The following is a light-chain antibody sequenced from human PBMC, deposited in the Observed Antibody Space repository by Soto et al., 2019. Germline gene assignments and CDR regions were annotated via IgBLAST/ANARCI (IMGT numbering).Light chain of an antibody. CDR3: QQYNSYRRT. J-gene: IGKJ1*01. CDR1: QSISSW. V-gene: IGKV1-5*03. CDR2: KAS. Sequence: SVGDRVTITCRASQSISSWLAWYQQKPGKAPKLLIXKASSLESGVPSRFSGSGSGTEFTLTISSLQPDDFATYYCQQYNSYRRTFGQGTKVEIK.